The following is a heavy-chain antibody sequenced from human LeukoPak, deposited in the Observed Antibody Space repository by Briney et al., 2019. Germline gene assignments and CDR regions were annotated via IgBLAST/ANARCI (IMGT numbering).Heavy chain of an antibody. CDR3: AKAVRRDYCSGGSCYYFDY. Sequence: PGGSLRLSCAASGSTFSSYAMSWVRQAPGKGLEWVSAISGSGGSTYYADSVKGRFTISRDNSKNTLYLQMNSLRAEDTAVYYCAKAVRRDYCSGGSCYYFDYWGQGTLVTVSS. J-gene: IGHJ4*02. V-gene: IGHV3-23*01. CDR1: GSTFSSYA. CDR2: ISGSGGST. D-gene: IGHD2-15*01.